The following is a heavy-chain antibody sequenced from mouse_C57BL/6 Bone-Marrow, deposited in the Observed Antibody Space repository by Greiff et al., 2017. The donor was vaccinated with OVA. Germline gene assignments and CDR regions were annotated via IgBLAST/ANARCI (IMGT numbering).Heavy chain of an antibody. CDR3: ASLLQAWVAY. J-gene: IGHJ3*01. CDR1: GYTFTSYW. V-gene: IGHV1-64*01. Sequence: QVQLQQPGAELVKPGASVKLSCKASGYTFTSYWMHWVKQRPGQGLEWIGMIHPNSGSTNYNEKFKSKATLTVDKSSSTAYMQLSSLTSEDSAVYYCASLLQAWVAYWGQGTLVTVSA. D-gene: IGHD2-10*01. CDR2: IHPNSGST.